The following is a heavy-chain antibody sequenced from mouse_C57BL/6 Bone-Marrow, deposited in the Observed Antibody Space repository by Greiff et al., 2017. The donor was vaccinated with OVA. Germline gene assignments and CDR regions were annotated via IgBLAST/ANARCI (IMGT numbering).Heavy chain of an antibody. CDR2: IYPGSGST. D-gene: IGHD1-1*01. Sequence: QVHVKQPGAELVKPGASVKMSCKASGYTFPSYWITWVKQRPGQGLEWIGDIYPGSGSTNYNEKFKSKATLTVDTSSSTAYMQLSSLTSEDSAVYYCARRDYGSSYDAMDYWGQGTSVTVSS. V-gene: IGHV1-55*01. CDR1: GYTFPSYW. CDR3: ARRDYGSSYDAMDY. J-gene: IGHJ4*01.